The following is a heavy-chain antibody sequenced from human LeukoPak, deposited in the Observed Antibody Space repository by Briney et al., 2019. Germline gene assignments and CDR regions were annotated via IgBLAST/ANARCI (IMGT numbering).Heavy chain of an antibody. V-gene: IGHV1-8*01. Sequence: GASVKVSCKASGYTFTSYDINWVRQATGQGLEWMGCLNPNSGNTGYAQKFQGRVTLTRNTSINTAYMELSSLRSGDTAVYYCARATLDYGSGSYAFDIWGQGTMVTVSS. D-gene: IGHD3-10*01. CDR1: GYTFTSYD. CDR2: LNPNSGNT. CDR3: ARATLDYGSGSYAFDI. J-gene: IGHJ3*02.